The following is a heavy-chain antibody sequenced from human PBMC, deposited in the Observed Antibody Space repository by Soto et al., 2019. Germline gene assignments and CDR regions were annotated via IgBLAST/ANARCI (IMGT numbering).Heavy chain of an antibody. Sequence: GGSLRLSCAASGFTFSDYGMHWVRQAPGKGLEWVAAISFHGDTKNYADSVKGRFTISRDNSKNTVYLQMNSLRAEDTAVYYCAKDSTWELLTWFDPWGQGTLVTVSS. D-gene: IGHD1-26*01. V-gene: IGHV3-30*18. CDR1: GFTFSDYG. CDR3: AKDSTWELLTWFDP. J-gene: IGHJ5*02. CDR2: ISFHGDTK.